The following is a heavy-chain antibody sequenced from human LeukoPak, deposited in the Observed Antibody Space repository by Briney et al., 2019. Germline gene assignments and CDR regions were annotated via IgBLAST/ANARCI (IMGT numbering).Heavy chain of an antibody. V-gene: IGHV3-74*01. Sequence: GGSLRHSCGASGFTFSTYWMHWVRQAPGKGLVWVSRIHSDARSTSYADSVNGRFTISRDNAKNTLYLQMNSLRAEDTAVYYCARDRPGNTAIDYWGQGTLVTVSS. D-gene: IGHD5-18*01. J-gene: IGHJ4*02. CDR2: IHSDARST. CDR3: ARDRPGNTAIDY. CDR1: GFTFSTYW.